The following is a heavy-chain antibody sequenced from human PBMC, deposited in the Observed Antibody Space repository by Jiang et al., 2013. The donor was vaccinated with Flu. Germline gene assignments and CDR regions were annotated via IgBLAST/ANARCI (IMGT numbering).Heavy chain of an antibody. J-gene: IGHJ4*02. CDR3: ARDWLRWPALFDY. CDR1: SYG. CDR2: ISAYNGNT. D-gene: IGHD4-23*01. V-gene: IGHV1-18*01. Sequence: SYGISWVRQAPGQGLEWMGWISAYNGNTNYAQKLQGRVTMTTDTSTSTAYMELRSLRSDDTAVYYCARDWLRWPALFDYWGQGTLVTVSS.